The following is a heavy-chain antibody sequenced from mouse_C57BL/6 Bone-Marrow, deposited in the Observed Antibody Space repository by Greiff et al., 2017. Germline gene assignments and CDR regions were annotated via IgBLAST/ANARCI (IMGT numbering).Heavy chain of an antibody. V-gene: IGHV1-66*01. CDR1: GYSFTSYY. Sequence: VKLVESGPELVKPGASVKISCKASGYSFTSYYIHWVKQRPGQGLEWIGWIYPGSGNTKYNEKFKGKATLTADTASSTAYMQLSSLTSEDAAVYYCAREWGGFSDWYYDVWGTGTTVTVSS. CDR2: IYPGSGNT. J-gene: IGHJ1*03. CDR3: AREWGGFSDWYYDV. D-gene: IGHD1-1*02.